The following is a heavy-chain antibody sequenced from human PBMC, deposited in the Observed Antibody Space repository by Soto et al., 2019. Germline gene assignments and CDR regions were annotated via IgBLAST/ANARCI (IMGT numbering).Heavy chain of an antibody. V-gene: IGHV3-30*03. CDR2: ISYDGNNK. J-gene: IGHJ4*02. Sequence: SCKASGYIFTNYYMHWVRQAPGKGLQWLAVISYDGNNKYYADSVEGRFTISRDNSKNTVYLQMNSLRLEDTAVYYCARGPSYSDSYFDHWGQGTLVTVSS. D-gene: IGHD4-17*01. CDR1: GYIFTNYY. CDR3: ARGPSYSDSYFDH.